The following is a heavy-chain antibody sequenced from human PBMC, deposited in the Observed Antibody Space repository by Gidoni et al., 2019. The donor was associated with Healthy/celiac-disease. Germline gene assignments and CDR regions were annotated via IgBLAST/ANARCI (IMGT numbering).Heavy chain of an antibody. Sequence: EVQLVESGGGLVQPGGSLRLSCAASGFTVSSNYMSWVRQAPAKGLEWVSVIYSGGSAYYADSVKGRFTSSRHNSKNTLYLQMNSLRAEDTAVYYCARDKYYYGMDVWGQGTTVTVSS. CDR1: GFTVSSNY. J-gene: IGHJ6*02. V-gene: IGHV3-53*04. CDR2: IYSGGSA. CDR3: ARDKYYYGMDV.